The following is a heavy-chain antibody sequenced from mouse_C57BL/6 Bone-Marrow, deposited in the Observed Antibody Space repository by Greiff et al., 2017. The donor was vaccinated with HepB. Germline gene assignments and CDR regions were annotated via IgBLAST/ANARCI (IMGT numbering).Heavy chain of an antibody. Sequence: EVQRVESGGGLVQPKGSLKLSCAASGFSFNTYAMNWVRQAPGKGLEWVARIRSKSNNYATYYADSVKDRFTISRDDSESMLELQMNNLKTEDTAMYYCVGYGNYVAMDYWGKGTSVTVSS. D-gene: IGHD2-10*02. V-gene: IGHV10-1*01. CDR3: VGYGNYVAMDY. CDR1: GFSFNTYA. CDR2: IRSKSNNYAT. J-gene: IGHJ4*01.